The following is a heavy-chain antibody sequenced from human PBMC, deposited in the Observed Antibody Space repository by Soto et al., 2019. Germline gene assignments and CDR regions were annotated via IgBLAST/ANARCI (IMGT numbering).Heavy chain of an antibody. V-gene: IGHV4-39*07. CDR2: IYYSGST. Sequence: SETLSLTCTVSGGSISSSSYYWGWIRQPPGKGLEWIGSIYYSGSTNYNPSLKSRVTISVDTSKNQFSLKLSSVTAADTAVYYCARDKINGLFDYWGQGTLVTVAS. CDR1: GGSISSSSYY. D-gene: IGHD2-8*01. CDR3: ARDKINGLFDY. J-gene: IGHJ4*02.